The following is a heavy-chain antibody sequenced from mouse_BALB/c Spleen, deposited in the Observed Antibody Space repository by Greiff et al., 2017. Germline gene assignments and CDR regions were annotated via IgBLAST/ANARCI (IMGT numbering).Heavy chain of an antibody. J-gene: IGHJ4*01. V-gene: IGHV1-69*02. D-gene: IGHD2-1*01. CDR3: TRYGNYGGAMDY. Sequence: QVQLQQPGAELVRPGASVKLSCKASGYTFTSYWINWVKQRPGQGLEWIGNIYPSDSYTNYNQKFKDKATLTVDKSSSTAYMQLSSPTSEDSAVYYCTRYGNYGGAMDYWGQGTSVTVSS. CDR1: GYTFTSYW. CDR2: IYPSDSYT.